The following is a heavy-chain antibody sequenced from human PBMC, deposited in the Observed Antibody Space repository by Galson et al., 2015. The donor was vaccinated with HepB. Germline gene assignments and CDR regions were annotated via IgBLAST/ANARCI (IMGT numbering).Heavy chain of an antibody. V-gene: IGHV5-10-1*01. D-gene: IGHD2-2*01. CDR1: GYSFTSYW. J-gene: IGHJ3*02. Sequence: QSGAEVKKPGESLRISCKGSGYSFTSYWISWVRQMPGKGLEWMGRIDPSDSYTNYSPSFQGHVTISADKSISTAYLQWGSLKASDTAMYYCASRVYCSSTSCYSAFDIWGQGTMVTVSS. CDR2: IDPSDSYT. CDR3: ASRVYCSSTSCYSAFDI.